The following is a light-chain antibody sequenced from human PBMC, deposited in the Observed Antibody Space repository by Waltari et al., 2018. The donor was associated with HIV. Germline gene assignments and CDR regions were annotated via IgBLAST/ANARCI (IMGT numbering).Light chain of an antibody. CDR3: QQYLTFSRT. V-gene: IGKV1-5*03. CDR2: KAS. J-gene: IGKJ1*01. Sequence: DIQMTQSPPPLSASVGDRVTITCRASQSVSSSLDWYQQKPGKAPNLLIFKASSLQNGVPPRFSGSGSGTDFTLTISGLQPDDFATYYCQQYLTFSRTFGQGTQV. CDR1: QSVSSS.